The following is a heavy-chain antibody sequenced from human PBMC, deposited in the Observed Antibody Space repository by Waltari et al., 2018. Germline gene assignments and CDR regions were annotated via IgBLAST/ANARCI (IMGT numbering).Heavy chain of an antibody. J-gene: IGHJ3*01. D-gene: IGHD5-12*01. CDR3: ATYIGASLGTAAFDV. V-gene: IGHV4-39*01. Sequence: QLQLQDSGPGLVKPSETLSLTCSVSVVSITTNRHYWGWIRQPPGQGLEWIGTIPYNGATYSSPSLRSRVTIFRDTSKNQLSLKLGSVTAADTAFYYCATYIGASLGTAAFDVWGQGTMVTVSS. CDR1: VVSITTNRHY. CDR2: IPYNGAT.